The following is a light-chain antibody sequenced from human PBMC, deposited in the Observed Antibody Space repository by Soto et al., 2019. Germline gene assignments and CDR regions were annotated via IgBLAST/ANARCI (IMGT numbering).Light chain of an antibody. J-gene: IGLJ2*01. CDR3: QVWDTTTTHRV. Sequence: SYELTQPPSVSLAPGQTARITCGGNNIESKSVHWYQQKPGQAPVLVVYEDSDRPSGIPERFSGSSSGNTATLTISRVEAGDEADYFCQVWDTTTTHRVFGGGTQLTVL. CDR2: EDS. CDR1: NIESKS. V-gene: IGLV3-21*02.